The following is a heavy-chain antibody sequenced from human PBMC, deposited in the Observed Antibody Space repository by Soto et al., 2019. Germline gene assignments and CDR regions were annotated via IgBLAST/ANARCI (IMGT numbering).Heavy chain of an antibody. CDR3: VRAECWSGYYGGVVHGDAFDI. J-gene: IGHJ3*02. V-gene: IGHV3-30-3*01. CDR1: GFTFSSYA. D-gene: IGHD3-3*01. CDR2: ISYDGSNK. Sequence: QVQLVESGGGVVQPGRSLRLSCAASGFTFSSYAMHWVRQAPGKGLEWVAVISYDGSNKYYADSVKGRFTISRDNSKNTLYLQMNSLRAEDTAVYYCVRAECWSGYYGGVVHGDAFDIWGQGTMVTVSS.